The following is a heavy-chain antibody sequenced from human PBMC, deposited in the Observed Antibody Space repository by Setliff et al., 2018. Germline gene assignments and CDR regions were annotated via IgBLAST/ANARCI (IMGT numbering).Heavy chain of an antibody. CDR2: MSTNGHIV. D-gene: IGHD3-10*01. CDR3: ARERGFAGYYGSWTHQSFDL. CDR1: GFAFSNYY. V-gene: IGHV3-11*01. Sequence: PGGSLRLSCAASGFAFSNYYMTWIRQAPGKGPEWVSYMSTNGHIVHYADSVKGRFTISRDNGKNSLFLQMNSLRAEDTAVYYCARERGFAGYYGSWTHQSFDLWGQGSLVTVSS. J-gene: IGHJ5*02.